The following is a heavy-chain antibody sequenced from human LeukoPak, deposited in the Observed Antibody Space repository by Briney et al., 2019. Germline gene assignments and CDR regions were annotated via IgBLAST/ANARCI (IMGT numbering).Heavy chain of an antibody. CDR2: IYYSGST. Sequence: SETLSLTCTVSGDSVSSGSSYWSWIRQPPGKGLEWIGYIYYSGSTNYNPSLKSRVTISVDTSKNQFSLKLSSVTAADTAVYYCARRSRDSSGWYNFDYWGQGTLVTVSS. CDR1: GDSVSSGSSY. D-gene: IGHD6-19*01. V-gene: IGHV4-61*01. CDR3: ARRSRDSSGWYNFDY. J-gene: IGHJ4*02.